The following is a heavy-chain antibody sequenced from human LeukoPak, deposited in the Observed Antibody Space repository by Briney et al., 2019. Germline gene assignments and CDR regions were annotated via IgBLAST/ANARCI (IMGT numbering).Heavy chain of an antibody. V-gene: IGHV4-4*09. D-gene: IGHD3-22*01. CDR2: IYTSGST. Sequence: PGGSLRLSCEASGFTFSNYAMSWIRQPPGKGLEWIGYIYTSGSTNYNPSLKSRVTISVDTSKNQFSLKLSSVTAADTAVYYCARELMTYYYDSSGYGDYYYYYYMDVWGKGTTVTVSS. J-gene: IGHJ6*03. CDR1: GFTFSNYA. CDR3: ARELMTYYYDSSGYGDYYYYYYMDV.